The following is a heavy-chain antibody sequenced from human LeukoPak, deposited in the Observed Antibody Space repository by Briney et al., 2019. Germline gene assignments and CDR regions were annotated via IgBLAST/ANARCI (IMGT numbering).Heavy chain of an antibody. CDR2: IIPLFPTT. CDR1: GGTFNDYA. J-gene: IGHJ3*02. V-gene: IGHV1-69*05. D-gene: IGHD3-16*02. Sequence: SVKVSCKASGGTFNDYAIIWVRQAPGQGLEWMGRIIPLFPTTHSTQKFQGRLTLTTDESTNTAHMELSSLRSEDTAVYYCASNKGIIPEVFHSWGQGTMVTVSS. CDR3: ASNKGIIPEVFHS.